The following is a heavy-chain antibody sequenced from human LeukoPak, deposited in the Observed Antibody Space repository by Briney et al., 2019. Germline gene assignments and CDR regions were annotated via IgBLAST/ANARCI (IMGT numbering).Heavy chain of an antibody. CDR2: INPNSGGT. CDR3: ANSGFITMVRGVPFDY. CDR1: GYTFTGYY. Sequence: ASVKVSCKASGYTFTGYYMHWVRQAPGQGLEWMGRINPNSGGTNYAQKFQGRVTMTRDTSISTAYMELSRLRSDDPAVYYCANSGFITMVRGVPFDYCGQGTLVTVSS. J-gene: IGHJ4*02. V-gene: IGHV1-2*06. D-gene: IGHD3-10*01.